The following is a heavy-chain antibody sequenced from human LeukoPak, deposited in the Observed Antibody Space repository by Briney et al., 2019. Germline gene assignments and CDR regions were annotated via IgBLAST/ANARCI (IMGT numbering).Heavy chain of an antibody. Sequence: SETLSLTCTVSGGSISSYYWSWIRQPPGKGLEWIGYIYYSGSTNYNPSLKSRVTISVDTSKNRFSLKLSSVTAADTAVYYCARVARYSYGPGGFDPWGQGTLVTVSS. J-gene: IGHJ5*02. CDR2: IYYSGST. CDR1: GGSISSYY. CDR3: ARVARYSYGPGGFDP. D-gene: IGHD5-18*01. V-gene: IGHV4-59*01.